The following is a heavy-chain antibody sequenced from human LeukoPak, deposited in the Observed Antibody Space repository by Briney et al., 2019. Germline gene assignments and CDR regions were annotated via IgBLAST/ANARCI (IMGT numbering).Heavy chain of an antibody. CDR1: GGSISSSNW. CDR3: ARTGYYGSGRIWFDP. V-gene: IGHV4-4*02. J-gene: IGHJ5*02. CDR2: IYHSGST. D-gene: IGHD3-10*01. Sequence: MTSETLSLTCAVSGGSISSSNWWSWVRQPPGQGLEWIGEIYHSGSTNYNPSLKSRVTISVDTSKNQFSLKMSSVTAADTAVYYCARTGYYGSGRIWFDPWGQGTLVTVSS.